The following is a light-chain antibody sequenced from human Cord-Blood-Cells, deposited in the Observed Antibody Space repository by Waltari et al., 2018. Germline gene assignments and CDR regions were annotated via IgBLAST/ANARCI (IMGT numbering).Light chain of an antibody. V-gene: IGKV1-39*01. CDR2: AAS. CDR1: QSLSSY. J-gene: IGKJ1*01. Sequence: DIQMTQSPSSLSAYAGDRVTITCRASQSLSSYLNWYQEKPGKAPKLLIYAASSLQSGVPSRFSGSGSGTDFTLTISSLQPEDFATYYCQQSYSTPRTFGQGTKVEIK. CDR3: QQSYSTPRT.